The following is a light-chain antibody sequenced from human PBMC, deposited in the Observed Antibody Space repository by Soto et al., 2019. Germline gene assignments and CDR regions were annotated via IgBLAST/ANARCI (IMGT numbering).Light chain of an antibody. CDR2: DVS. J-gene: IGLJ2*01. V-gene: IGLV2-14*01. CDR3: CSYTTSSTAV. CDR1: SSDVGTYDY. Sequence: QSALTQPASVSGSPGQSITISCTGTSSDVGTYDYVSWYQQHPGKAPKLMICDVSNRPSGVSNRFSGSKSGNTASLTISGLQAEDEADYYCCSYTTSSTAVFGGGTKLTVL.